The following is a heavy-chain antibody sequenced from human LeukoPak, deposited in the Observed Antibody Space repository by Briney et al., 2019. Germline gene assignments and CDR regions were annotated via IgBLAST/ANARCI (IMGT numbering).Heavy chain of an antibody. V-gene: IGHV3-11*01. J-gene: IGHJ5*02. Sequence: GGSLRLSCAASGFTFSDYYMSWVRQAPGKGLEWVSYISSSGSTIYYADSVKGRFTISRDNAKNSLYLQMNSLRAEDTAVYYCARDKDDYGSGNHWFDPWGQGTLVTVSS. CDR3: ARDKDDYGSGNHWFDP. CDR2: ISSSGSTI. D-gene: IGHD3-10*01. CDR1: GFTFSDYY.